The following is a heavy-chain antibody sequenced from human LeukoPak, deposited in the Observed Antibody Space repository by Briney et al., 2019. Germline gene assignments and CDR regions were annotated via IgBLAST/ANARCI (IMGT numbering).Heavy chain of an antibody. V-gene: IGHV3-53*01. J-gene: IGHJ4*02. CDR1: GFTVSSNH. D-gene: IGHD2-2*01. CDR3: ARGYCSRSSCYDYFDY. CDR2: IYGGGST. Sequence: GGSLRLSFAASGFTVSSNHMSWVRQAPGKGLEWVSGIYGGGSTYYADSVKGRFTISRDNPKNTLYLQMNSLRAEDTAVYYCARGYCSRSSCYDYFDYWGQGTLVTVSS.